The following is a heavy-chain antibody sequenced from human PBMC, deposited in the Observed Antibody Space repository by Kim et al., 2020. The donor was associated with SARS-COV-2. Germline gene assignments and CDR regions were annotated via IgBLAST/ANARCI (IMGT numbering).Heavy chain of an antibody. V-gene: IGHV1-24*01. Sequence: ASVKVSCKISGYTLTDFSVHWVRQAPGKGLEWMGSFSPEDGETINTQKFQGRLTMTADTSTETAYMQLTSLRSDDTATYYCATPHPTGASEFWGQGTLV. D-gene: IGHD7-27*01. CDR2: FSPEDGET. J-gene: IGHJ4*02. CDR3: ATPHPTGASEF. CDR1: GYTLTDFS.